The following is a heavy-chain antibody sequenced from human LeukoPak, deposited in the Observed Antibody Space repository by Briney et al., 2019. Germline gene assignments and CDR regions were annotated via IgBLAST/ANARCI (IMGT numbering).Heavy chain of an antibody. Sequence: SQTLSLTCAISGDSLSTTRVAWDWTRQSPSRDLQWLGRAYYRSTWHQDSAESVKDRATINTNTSQYQCSLHLKSVTTEDTAIYYCARDVDIVVVTAVNFDFWGQGTLVTVSS. CDR3: ARDVDIVVVTAVNFDF. J-gene: IGHJ4*02. D-gene: IGHD2-21*02. CDR1: GDSLSTTRVA. CDR2: AYYRSTWHQ. V-gene: IGHV6-1*01.